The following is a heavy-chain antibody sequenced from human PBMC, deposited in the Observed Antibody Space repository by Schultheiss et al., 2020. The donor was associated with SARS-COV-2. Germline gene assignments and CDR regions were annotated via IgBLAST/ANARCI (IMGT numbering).Heavy chain of an antibody. CDR2: IYTSGST. V-gene: IGHV4-4*07. D-gene: IGHD2-2*01. CDR1: GGSISSYY. CDR3: ARLYCSSTSCSGAGTLDY. Sequence: SQTLSLTCTVSGGSISSYYWSWIRQPAGKGLEWIGRIYTSGSTNYNPSLKSRVTISVDTSKNQFSLKLSSVTAADTAVYYCARLYCSSTSCSGAGTLDYWGQGTLVTVSS. J-gene: IGHJ4*02.